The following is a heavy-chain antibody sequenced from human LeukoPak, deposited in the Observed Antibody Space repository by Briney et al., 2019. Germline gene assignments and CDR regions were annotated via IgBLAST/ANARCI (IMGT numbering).Heavy chain of an antibody. Sequence: PSETLSLTCTVSGGSISSSQYYWGWIRQPPGKGLEWIGSVYYSGGTYYNPSLKSRVTISVDTSKNQLSLKLSSVTAADTAVYYCAKSNYHGSRGIIDHWGQGALVTVSS. CDR1: GGSISSSQYY. D-gene: IGHD3-22*01. CDR2: VYYSGGT. CDR3: AKSNYHGSRGIIDH. V-gene: IGHV4-39*01. J-gene: IGHJ4*02.